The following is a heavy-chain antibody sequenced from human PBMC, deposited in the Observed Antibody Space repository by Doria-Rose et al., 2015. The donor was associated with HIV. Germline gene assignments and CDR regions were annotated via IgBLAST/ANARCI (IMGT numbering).Heavy chain of an antibody. CDR1: GVSLSSPGMG. J-gene: IGHJ4*02. Sequence: VTLKESGPVLVKPTETLTLTCTVSGVSLSSPGMGVSWIRQPPGKALEWLANIFSYDERSYNTSLKSRLTISRGTSRSQVVLTMTDMDPVDTATYYCARIKSSRWYHKYYFDFWGQGTLVIVSA. CDR3: ARIKSSRWYHKYYFDF. CDR2: IFSYDER. V-gene: IGHV2-26*01. D-gene: IGHD6-13*01.